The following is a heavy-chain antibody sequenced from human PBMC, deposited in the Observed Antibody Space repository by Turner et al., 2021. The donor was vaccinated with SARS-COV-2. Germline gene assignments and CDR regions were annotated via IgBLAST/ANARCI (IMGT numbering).Heavy chain of an antibody. CDR3: ATVFAVAGLSYNMDV. D-gene: IGHD6-19*01. J-gene: IGHJ6*02. Sequence: QVQLVQSGAEVKKPVASVKVSCKVSGYTLIELSMHWVRQAPGKGLEWMGGFDPEEAETIYAQKFQGRVTMTEDTSTDTAYMELSSLRSEDTAVYYCATVFAVAGLSYNMDVWGQGTTVTVSS. V-gene: IGHV1-24*01. CDR1: GYTLIELS. CDR2: FDPEEAET.